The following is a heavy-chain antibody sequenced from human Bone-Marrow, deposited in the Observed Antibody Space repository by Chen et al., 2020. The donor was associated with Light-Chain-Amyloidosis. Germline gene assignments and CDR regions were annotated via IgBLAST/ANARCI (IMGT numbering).Heavy chain of an antibody. V-gene: IGHV5-51*01. CDR2: IYADVSDA. J-gene: IGHJ4*02. Sequence: EVQLEQSGPEVKKPGESLKISCKGSGYTFPNYWIGWVRQMPGKGLEWMGVIYADVSDARYSPSFEGQVTISADKSITTAYLQWMSLKASDTAMYYCARRRDGYNFDYWGQGTLVTVSS. D-gene: IGHD5-12*01. CDR3: ARRRDGYNFDY. CDR1: GYTFPNYW.